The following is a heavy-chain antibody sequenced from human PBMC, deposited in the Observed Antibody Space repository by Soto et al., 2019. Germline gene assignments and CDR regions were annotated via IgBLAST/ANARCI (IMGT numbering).Heavy chain of an antibody. CDR1: GFTFSSYT. V-gene: IGHV3-21*01. CDR2: ISSSSTYI. Sequence: GGSLRLSCAASGFTFSSYTMNWVRQAPGKGLEWVSSISSSSTYIYYGESAKGRFTIYRDNAKNSLYLQMNSLRAEDTAVYYCARDPLVSGWYQPFDYWGQGTLVTVSS. D-gene: IGHD6-19*01. J-gene: IGHJ4*02. CDR3: ARDPLVSGWYQPFDY.